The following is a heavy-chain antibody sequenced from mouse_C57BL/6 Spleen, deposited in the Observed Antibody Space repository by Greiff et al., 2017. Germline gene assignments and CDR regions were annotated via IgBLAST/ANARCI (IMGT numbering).Heavy chain of an antibody. CDR1: GFTFSDYG. CDR2: ISSGSSTI. D-gene: IGHD1-1*01. Sequence: EVQLVESGGGLVKPGGSLKLSCAASGFTFSDYGMHWVRQAPEKGLEWVAYISSGSSTIYYAAPVQSRFTISRDNGKNTLFLQMTSLRSEDTAMYYCARRYGSSRAWFAYWGQGTLVTVSA. J-gene: IGHJ3*01. V-gene: IGHV5-17*01. CDR3: ARRYGSSRAWFAY.